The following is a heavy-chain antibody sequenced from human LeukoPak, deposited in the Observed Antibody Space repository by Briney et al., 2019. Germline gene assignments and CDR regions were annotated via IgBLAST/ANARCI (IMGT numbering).Heavy chain of an antibody. CDR3: ARDAVVVISAYFDY. J-gene: IGHJ4*02. CDR2: ISSSSSYI. D-gene: IGHD3-22*01. V-gene: IGHV3-21*01. CDR1: GFTFSSYS. Sequence: GGSLRLSCAASGFTFSSYSMNWVRQAPGKGLEWVSSISSSSSYIYYADSVKGRFTISRDNAKNSLYLQMNSLRAEDTAVYYCARDAVVVISAYFDYWGQGTLVTVSS.